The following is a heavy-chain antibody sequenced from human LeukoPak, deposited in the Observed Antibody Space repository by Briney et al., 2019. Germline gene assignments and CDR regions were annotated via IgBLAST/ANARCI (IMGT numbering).Heavy chain of an antibody. CDR3: ARAKYYDFWSGPNPGMDV. Sequence: SETLSLTCAVYGVFFSGYYWSWIRQPPGKGLEWIAEINHSGSTNYNPSLVSGVFISVETSKKQFSLKLSSVTAADTAVYYCARAKYYDFWSGPNPGMDVRGKGTTVTVSS. J-gene: IGHJ6*03. V-gene: IGHV4-34*01. D-gene: IGHD3-3*01. CDR2: INHSGST. CDR1: GVFFSGYY.